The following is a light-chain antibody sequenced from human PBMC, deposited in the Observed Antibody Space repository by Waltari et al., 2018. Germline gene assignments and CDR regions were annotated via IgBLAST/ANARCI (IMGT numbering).Light chain of an antibody. J-gene: IGLJ2*01. CDR2: DNN. CDR3: GTWDSGLSAVV. Sequence: HSVLTQPPSVSPAPGQTVTTSCSGSSSNLGNNCLSCYQHFPETAPKLLIYDNNHRPSGIADRFSGSKSGTSATLGITGLQTGDEADYYCGTWDSGLSAVVFGGGTKLTVL. V-gene: IGLV1-51*01. CDR1: SSNLGNNC.